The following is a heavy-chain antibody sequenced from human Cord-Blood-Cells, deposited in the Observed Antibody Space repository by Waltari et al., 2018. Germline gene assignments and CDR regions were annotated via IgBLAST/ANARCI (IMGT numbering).Heavy chain of an antibody. CDR2: INPNSGGK. D-gene: IGHD6-13*01. CDR1: GYTFTGYY. Sequence: QVQLVQSGAEVKKPGASVKVSCKASGYTFTGYYMHRARQAPGQGLEWMGWINPNSGGKNYAQKCQGWVTMTRDTSISTAYMELSRLRSDDTAMYYCARGIRSSWYYFDYWGQGTLVTVSS. CDR3: ARGIRSSWYYFDY. J-gene: IGHJ4*02. V-gene: IGHV1-2*04.